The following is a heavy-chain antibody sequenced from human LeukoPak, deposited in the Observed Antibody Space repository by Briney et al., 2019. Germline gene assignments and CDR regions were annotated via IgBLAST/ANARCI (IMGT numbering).Heavy chain of an antibody. CDR3: ARGLKGLYGMDV. CDR2: IGTAGDT. Sequence: GGSLRLSCAGSGFTFSSYDMHWVRQATGKGLEWVSAIGTAGDTYYPGSVKGRFTISRENAKNSLYLQMNSLRAGDTAVYYCARGLKGLYGMDVWGQGTTVTVSS. J-gene: IGHJ6*02. CDR1: GFTFSSYD. V-gene: IGHV3-13*01.